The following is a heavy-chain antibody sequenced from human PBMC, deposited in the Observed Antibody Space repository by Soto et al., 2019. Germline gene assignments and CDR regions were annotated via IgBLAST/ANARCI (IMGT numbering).Heavy chain of an antibody. CDR1: GGTFSRYT. J-gene: IGHJ4*02. CDR3: ARQFDYDSSGYYYAY. V-gene: IGHV1-69*01. D-gene: IGHD3-22*01. CDR2: IIPIFGTA. Sequence: QVQLVQSGAEVKKPGSSVKVSCKASGGTFSRYTISWVRRAPGQGLEWMGGIIPIFGTANYAQKFQGRVTITADESTSTAYMELSRLRSEDTAVYYCARQFDYDSSGYYYAYWGQGTLVTVSS.